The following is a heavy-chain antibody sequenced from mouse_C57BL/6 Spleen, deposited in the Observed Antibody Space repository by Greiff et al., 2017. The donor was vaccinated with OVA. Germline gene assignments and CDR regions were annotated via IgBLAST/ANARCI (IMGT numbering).Heavy chain of an antibody. D-gene: IGHD3-3*01. Sequence: VQLQESGPGLVAPSQSLSITCTVSGFSLTSYGVAWVRQPPGKGLEWLGVIWGGGSTNYNSALMSRLSISKDNSKSQVFLKMNSRQTDDTAMYYCAKRGDGFYYAMDYWGQGTTVTVSS. J-gene: IGHJ4*01. CDR1: GFSLTSYG. V-gene: IGHV2-9*01. CDR3: AKRGDGFYYAMDY. CDR2: IWGGGST.